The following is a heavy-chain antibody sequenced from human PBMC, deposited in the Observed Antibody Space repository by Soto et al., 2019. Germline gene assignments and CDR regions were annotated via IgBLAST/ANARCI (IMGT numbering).Heavy chain of an antibody. D-gene: IGHD6-13*01. CDR3: AKDYNPGLAAAGKVPLEYDYGMDV. V-gene: IGHV3-23*01. CDR2: ISGRGGST. Sequence: GGSLRLSCAASGFTFSSYAMSWVRQAPGKGLEWVSAISGRGGSTYYADSVKGRFTISRDNSENTLYLQMNSLRAEDMAVYYCAKDYNPGLAAAGKVPLEYDYGMDVWGQGTTVTVSS. J-gene: IGHJ6*02. CDR1: GFTFSSYA.